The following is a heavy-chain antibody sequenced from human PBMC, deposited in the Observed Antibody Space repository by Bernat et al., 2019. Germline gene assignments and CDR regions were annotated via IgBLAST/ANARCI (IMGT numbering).Heavy chain of an antibody. Sequence: EVQLVESGGGVVQPGGSLRLSCAASGFTFDDYAMHWVRQAPGKGLEWVSLISGDGGSTYYADSVKGRFTISRDNSKNSLYLQMNSLRTEDTALYYCAKEYSRGWGDWYFDLWGRGTLVTVSS. J-gene: IGHJ2*01. V-gene: IGHV3-43*02. CDR2: ISGDGGST. CDR3: AKEYSRGWGDWYFDL. D-gene: IGHD6-19*01. CDR1: GFTFDDYA.